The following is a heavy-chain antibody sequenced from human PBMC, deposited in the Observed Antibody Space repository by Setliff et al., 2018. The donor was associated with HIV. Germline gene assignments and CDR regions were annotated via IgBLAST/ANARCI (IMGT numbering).Heavy chain of an antibody. V-gene: IGHV3-7*03. Sequence: GGSLRLSCAASGFTFSTHWMSWVRQAPGKGLDWVANINPDGSENHYVDSVKGRFTISRDNAKDSLYLEMNSLRAEDTAVYYCARWRWHYSSSSGWGQGTLVTVSS. CDR3: ARWRWHYSSSSG. CDR1: GFTFSTHW. D-gene: IGHD6-6*01. J-gene: IGHJ4*02. CDR2: INPDGSEN.